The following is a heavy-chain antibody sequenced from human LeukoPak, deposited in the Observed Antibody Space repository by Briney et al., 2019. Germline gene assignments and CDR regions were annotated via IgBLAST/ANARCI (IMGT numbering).Heavy chain of an antibody. V-gene: IGHV4-34*01. CDR3: ARRYPSVRGVNLRPQEVRKYYFDY. CDR1: GESFSDYY. CDR2: INHSVTT. J-gene: IGHJ4*02. Sequence: SETLSLTCAVYGESFSDYYWSWIRQPPGKGLEWIGDINHSVTTNYNPSLKSRGTMSVDTSKKNFSLKLSSVTAADPAVYYCARRYPSVRGVNLRPQEVRKYYFDYWGQGNLVTVSS. D-gene: IGHD3-10*01.